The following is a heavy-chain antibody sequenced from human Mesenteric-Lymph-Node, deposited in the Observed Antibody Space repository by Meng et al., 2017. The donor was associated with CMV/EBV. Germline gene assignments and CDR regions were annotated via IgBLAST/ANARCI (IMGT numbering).Heavy chain of an antibody. Sequence: ASVKVSCKVSGYTLTELSMHWVRQATGKGLEWMGGIDPEDGETNYAQKFQGRVTMTEDTSTDTAYMELSSLRSEDTAVYYCATGGETNFDYWGQGTLVTVSS. V-gene: IGHV1-24*01. J-gene: IGHJ4*02. CDR1: GYTLTELS. CDR3: ATGGETNFDY. D-gene: IGHD6-25*01. CDR2: IDPEDGET.